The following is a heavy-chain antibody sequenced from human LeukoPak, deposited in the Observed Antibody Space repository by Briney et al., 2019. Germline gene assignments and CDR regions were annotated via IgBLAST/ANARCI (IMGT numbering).Heavy chain of an antibody. D-gene: IGHD1-26*01. CDR1: GGSISSYY. CDR3: ARESGSGVDY. V-gene: IGHV4-59*01. J-gene: IGHJ4*02. CDR2: IYYSGST. Sequence: SETLSLTCTVSGGSISSYYWSWIRQPPGKGLEWIGYIYYSGSTNYNPSLKSRVTISVDTSKNQFSLKLSSVTAADTAVYYCARESGSGVDYWGQGTLVTVSS.